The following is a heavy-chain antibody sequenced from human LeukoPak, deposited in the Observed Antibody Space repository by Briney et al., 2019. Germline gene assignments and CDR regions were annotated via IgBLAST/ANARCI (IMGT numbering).Heavy chain of an antibody. J-gene: IGHJ6*04. Sequence: PSETLSLTCTVSGGSISSGSYYWSWIRQPAGKGLEWIGRIYTSGSTNYNPSLKSRVTISVDTSKNQFSLKLSSVTAADTAVYYCARGYGPDVWGKGTTVTVSS. D-gene: IGHD3-16*01. CDR3: ARGYGPDV. V-gene: IGHV4-61*02. CDR1: GGSISSGSYY. CDR2: IYTSGST.